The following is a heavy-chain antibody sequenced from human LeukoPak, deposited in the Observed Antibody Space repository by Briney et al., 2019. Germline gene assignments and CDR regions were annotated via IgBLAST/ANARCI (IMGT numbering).Heavy chain of an antibody. Sequence: GGSLRLSCAASGFTFSNYWMTWVRQAPGKGLEWVANIKQDGSEKNYVDSVKGRFIISRDNAKNSLYLQMNSLRVEDRAVYYCARDVSAEYDSASRMHLDCWGQGTLITVSS. CDR3: ARDVSAEYDSASRMHLDC. CDR1: GFTFSNYW. CDR2: IKQDGSEK. J-gene: IGHJ4*02. V-gene: IGHV3-7*01. D-gene: IGHD3-22*01.